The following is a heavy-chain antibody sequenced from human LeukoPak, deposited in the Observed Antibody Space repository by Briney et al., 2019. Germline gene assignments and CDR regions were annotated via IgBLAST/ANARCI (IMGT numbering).Heavy chain of an antibody. J-gene: IGHJ6*02. D-gene: IGHD3-3*01. V-gene: IGHV1-2*02. CDR1: GYTFTSYY. CDR2: INPNSGGT. CDR3: ASPSPYYDFWSGFAYYYGMDV. Sequence: ASVKVSCKASGYTFTSYYMHWVRQAPGQGLEWMGWINPNSGGTNYAQKFQGRVTMTRDTSISTAYMELSRLRSDDTAVYYCASPSPYYDFWSGFAYYYGMDVWGQGTTVTVSS.